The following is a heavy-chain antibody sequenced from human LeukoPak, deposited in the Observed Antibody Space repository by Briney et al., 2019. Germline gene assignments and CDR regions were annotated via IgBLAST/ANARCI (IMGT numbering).Heavy chain of an antibody. V-gene: IGHV3-30-3*01. CDR3: ARERSAFDI. J-gene: IGHJ3*02. CDR1: GFTFSSYS. Sequence: GGSLSLSCAATGFTFSSYSMHWARPRPGKGLEWVAVISYDGSNKYYADSVKGRFTISRDNSKNTLYLQMNSLRAEDTAVYYCARERSAFDIWGQGTMVTVSS. CDR2: ISYDGSNK.